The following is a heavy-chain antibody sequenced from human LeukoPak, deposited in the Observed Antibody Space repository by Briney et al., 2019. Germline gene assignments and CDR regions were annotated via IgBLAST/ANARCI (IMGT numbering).Heavy chain of an antibody. D-gene: IGHD3-22*01. J-gene: IGHJ6*03. CDR3: ARDLLGYNYHYMDV. CDR1: GFTFSTYS. Sequence: GGSLRLSCAASGFTFSTYSMNWVRQAPGKGLEWVSDIDSGSNNIHYADSVKGRFTISRDDAKNSLYLQMDSLRAEDTAVYYCARDLLGYNYHYMDVWGKGTTVTVSS. V-gene: IGHV3-48*01. CDR2: IDSGSNNI.